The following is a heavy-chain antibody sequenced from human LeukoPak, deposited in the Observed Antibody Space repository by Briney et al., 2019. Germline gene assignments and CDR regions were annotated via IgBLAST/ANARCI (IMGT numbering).Heavy chain of an antibody. J-gene: IGHJ6*03. CDR2: IIPIFGTA. CDR1: GGTFSSYA. V-gene: IGHV1-69*05. D-gene: IGHD3-3*01. CDR3: AGTRGYDFWSGYYTGFAVYYMDV. Sequence: ASVKASCKASGGTFSSYAISWVRQAPGQGLEWMGGIIPIFGTANYAQKFQGRVTITTDESTSTAYMELSSLRSEDTAVYYCAGTRGYDFWSGYYTGFAVYYMDVWGKGTTVTVSS.